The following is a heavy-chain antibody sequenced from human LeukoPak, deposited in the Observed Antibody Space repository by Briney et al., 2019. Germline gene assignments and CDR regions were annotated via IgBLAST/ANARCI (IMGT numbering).Heavy chain of an antibody. CDR1: GGTFSSYA. CDR2: INTNTGNP. V-gene: IGHV7-4-1*02. Sequence: GASVKVSCKASGGTFSSYAISWVRQAPGQGLEWMGWINTNTGNPTYAQGFTGRFVFSLDTSVSTAYLQISSLKAEDTAVYYCAIPRYSSGYPFDYWGQGTLVTVSS. CDR3: AIPRYSSGYPFDY. D-gene: IGHD6-19*01. J-gene: IGHJ4*02.